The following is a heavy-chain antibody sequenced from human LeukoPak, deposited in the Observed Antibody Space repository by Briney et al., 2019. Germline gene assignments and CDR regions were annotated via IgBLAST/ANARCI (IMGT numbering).Heavy chain of an antibody. J-gene: IGHJ5*02. Sequence: GGSLRLSCAASGFTFSDYYMSWIRQAPGKGLEWVSYISSSGSTIYYADSVKGRFTISRDNAKNSLYLEMNSLTVEDTGVYYCARWERALDTWGQGTLVTVSS. CDR1: GFTFSDYY. CDR3: ARWERALDT. V-gene: IGHV3-11*04. CDR2: ISSSGSTI. D-gene: IGHD1-26*01.